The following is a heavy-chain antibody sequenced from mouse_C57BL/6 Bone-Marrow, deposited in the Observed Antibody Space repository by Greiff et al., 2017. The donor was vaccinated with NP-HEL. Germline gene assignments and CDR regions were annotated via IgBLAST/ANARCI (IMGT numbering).Heavy chain of an antibody. Sequence: MLVESGGGLVQPGGSLSLSCAASGFTFTDYYMSWVRQPPGKALEWLGFIRNKANGYTTEYSASVKGRFTISRDNSQSILYLQMNALRAEDSATYYCARGIYYGNYDAMDYWGQGTSVTVSS. CDR3: ARGIYYGNYDAMDY. V-gene: IGHV7-3*01. J-gene: IGHJ4*01. D-gene: IGHD2-1*01. CDR2: IRNKANGYTT. CDR1: GFTFTDYY.